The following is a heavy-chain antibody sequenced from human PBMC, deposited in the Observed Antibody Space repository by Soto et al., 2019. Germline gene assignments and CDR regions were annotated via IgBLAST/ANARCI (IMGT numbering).Heavy chain of an antibody. J-gene: IGHJ5*02. CDR3: ARRGWGWFDP. D-gene: IGHD3-10*01. Sequence: QLQLQLSGPGLVKPSETLSLTCIVSGGSISSNSYDWVWIRQPPGKGLEWIGSVNYSGNTYYNPSLKSRVTISVDTSKNHFSLKLTSLTATDTALYYCARRGWGWFDPWGQGTLVTVSS. V-gene: IGHV4-39*02. CDR1: GGSISSNSYD. CDR2: VNYSGNT.